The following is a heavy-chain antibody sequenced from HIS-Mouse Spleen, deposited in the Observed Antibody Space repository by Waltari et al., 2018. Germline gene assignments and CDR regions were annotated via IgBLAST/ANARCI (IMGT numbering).Heavy chain of an antibody. CDR1: GGSISSSSYY. J-gene: IGHJ4*02. CDR2: IYYSGST. CDR3: ARAYDYVWGSYYFDY. D-gene: IGHD3-16*01. Sequence: QLQLQESGPGLVKPSETLSLTCTVSGGSISSSSYYWGWIRQPPGKGLEWIGSIYYSGSTYYNPSLKSRVTISVDTSKNQFSLKLSSVTAADTAVYYCARAYDYVWGSYYFDYWGQGTLVTVSS. V-gene: IGHV4-39*07.